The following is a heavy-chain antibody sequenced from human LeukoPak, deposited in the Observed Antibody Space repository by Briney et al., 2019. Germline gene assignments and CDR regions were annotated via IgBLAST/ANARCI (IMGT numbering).Heavy chain of an antibody. Sequence: GGSLRLSCAASGFTVSSKYISWVRQAPGKGLEWVSVIYDGGSADYADSVEGRFTISRDNSKSKVYLQMNSLRVEDTAVYYCAREASYSGSWWYFDHWGQGTLVTVSS. D-gene: IGHD6-13*01. V-gene: IGHV3-66*01. CDR1: GFTVSSKY. CDR3: AREASYSGSWWYFDH. CDR2: IYDGGSA. J-gene: IGHJ4*02.